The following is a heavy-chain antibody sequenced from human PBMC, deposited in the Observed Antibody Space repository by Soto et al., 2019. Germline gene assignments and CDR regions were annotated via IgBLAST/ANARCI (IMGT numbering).Heavy chain of an antibody. Sequence: QVQLVQSGAEVKKPGASVKVSCKASGYTFTSYGISWVRQAPGQGLECMGWISAYNGNTNYAQKLQGRVTMTTDTSTSTAYMELRSLRSDDTAVYYCARGLDIRQWLRTHPPGDFDYWGQGTLVTVSS. CDR3: ARGLDIRQWLRTHPPGDFDY. CDR1: GYTFTSYG. V-gene: IGHV1-18*01. J-gene: IGHJ4*02. D-gene: IGHD5-12*01. CDR2: ISAYNGNT.